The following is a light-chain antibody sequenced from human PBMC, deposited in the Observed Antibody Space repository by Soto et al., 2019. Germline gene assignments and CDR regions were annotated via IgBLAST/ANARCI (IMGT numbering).Light chain of an antibody. CDR1: SSDVGATDY. V-gene: IGLV2-8*01. CDR2: EVN. CDR3: ISHAGTSNV. J-gene: IGLJ1*01. Sequence: QSALTQPPSASGSLGQSVAISCTGTSSDVGATDYVWWYQHHSGKAPKLLLYEVNKRPSGVPDRFSGSKSGNTASLTVSVLQADDEADYYCISHAGTSNVLGTGTKVTVL.